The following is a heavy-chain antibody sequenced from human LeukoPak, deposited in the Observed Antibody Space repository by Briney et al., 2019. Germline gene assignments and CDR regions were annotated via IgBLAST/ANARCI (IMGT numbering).Heavy chain of an antibody. CDR1: VFTLSGYW. Sequence: PVGALRLSPEASVFTLSGYWMHWVRPAPGKGLGWVSRINLDRSTITYDASVKGRFTTSRANATNPLYLQMSSLRAEATAVYYCARDLYTSYSHSSGDGFAYWGQGSLVTVSS. CDR2: INLDRSTI. V-gene: IGHV3-74*03. J-gene: IGHJ4*02. CDR3: ARDLYTSYSHSSGDGFAY. D-gene: IGHD3-22*01.